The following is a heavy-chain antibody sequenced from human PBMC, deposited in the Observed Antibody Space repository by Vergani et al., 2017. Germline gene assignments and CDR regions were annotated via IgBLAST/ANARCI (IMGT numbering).Heavy chain of an antibody. CDR1: GYSFTSYW. CDR3: ARRIMVSLGYAFDI. CDR2: IYPGYSDT. Sequence: EVQLVQSGAEVKKPGESLKISCKGSGYSFTSYWIGWVRPMPGKGLEWMGIIYPGYSDTRYSPSIQGQVTISADKSISPAYLQWSILKAPDTALYYCARRIMVSLGYAFDIWGQGTMVTVSS. D-gene: IGHD3-10*01. V-gene: IGHV5-51*01. J-gene: IGHJ3*02.